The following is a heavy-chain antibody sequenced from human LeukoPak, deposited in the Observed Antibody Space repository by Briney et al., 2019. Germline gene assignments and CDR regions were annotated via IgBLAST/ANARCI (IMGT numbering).Heavy chain of an antibody. CDR3: ATMPSVAATTRGRFVY. CDR2: MSGSGATI. CDR1: GFAFSVYA. J-gene: IGHJ4*02. D-gene: IGHD6-6*01. V-gene: IGHV3-23*01. Sequence: GGSLRLSCAASGFAFSVYAMSWVRQAPGNGLEWVSAMSGSGATIYYADSVKGRVTISRDSSKSTLYLQMNTLRAEDTAVYYCATMPSVAATTRGRFVYWGQGTLVTVSS.